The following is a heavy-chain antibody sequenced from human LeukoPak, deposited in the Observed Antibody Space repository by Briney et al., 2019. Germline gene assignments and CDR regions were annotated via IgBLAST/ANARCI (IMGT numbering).Heavy chain of an antibody. Sequence: GASVKVSSKTSGYIFTNYGISWVRQAPGQGLEWMGWISSDNGNTDYAQKLQGRVTVTTDTSTNTAYLELRSLRSDDTAVYYCARDYLTTGTTAFYIWGQGTVVTVSS. CDR2: ISSDNGNT. D-gene: IGHD1-1*01. V-gene: IGHV1-18*01. CDR3: ARDYLTTGTTAFYI. J-gene: IGHJ3*02. CDR1: GYIFTNYG.